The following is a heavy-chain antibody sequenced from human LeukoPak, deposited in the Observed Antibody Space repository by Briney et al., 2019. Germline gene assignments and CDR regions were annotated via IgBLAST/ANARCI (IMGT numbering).Heavy chain of an antibody. D-gene: IGHD4-11*01. Sequence: GGSLRPSCAASGFTFSSYGMHWVRQAPGKGLEWVAFIRYDGSNKYYADSVKGRFTISRDNSKNTLYLQMDSLRAEDTAVYYCAPTPTTQVGYWGQGTLVTVSS. V-gene: IGHV3-30*02. CDR2: IRYDGSNK. J-gene: IGHJ4*02. CDR1: GFTFSSYG. CDR3: APTPTTQVGY.